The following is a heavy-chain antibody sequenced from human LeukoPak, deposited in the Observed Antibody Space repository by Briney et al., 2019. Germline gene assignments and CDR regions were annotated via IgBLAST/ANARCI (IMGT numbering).Heavy chain of an antibody. V-gene: IGHV3-30*02. CDR3: ANLVPAAVAFDI. CDR2: IRYDGSNK. CDR1: GFTFSSYG. Sequence: GGSLRLSCAASGFTFSSYGMHWVRQAPGKGLEWVAFIRYDGSNKYYADSVKGRFTISRDNSKNTLYLQMNSLRAEDTAVYYCANLVPAAVAFDIWGQGTMVTASS. J-gene: IGHJ3*02. D-gene: IGHD2-2*01.